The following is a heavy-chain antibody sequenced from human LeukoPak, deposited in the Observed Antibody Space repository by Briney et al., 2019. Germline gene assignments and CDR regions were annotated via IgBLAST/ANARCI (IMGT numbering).Heavy chain of an antibody. J-gene: IGHJ3*02. V-gene: IGHV3-23*01. Sequence: GGSLRLSCAASGFTFSSYWMTWVRQAPGKGLEWVSAISGSGGSTYYADSVRGRFTISRDNSKNTLYLQMNSLRAEDTAVYYCARDHDILTGDDAFDIWGQGTMVTVSS. CDR3: ARDHDILTGDDAFDI. CDR1: GFTFSSYW. CDR2: ISGSGGST. D-gene: IGHD3-9*01.